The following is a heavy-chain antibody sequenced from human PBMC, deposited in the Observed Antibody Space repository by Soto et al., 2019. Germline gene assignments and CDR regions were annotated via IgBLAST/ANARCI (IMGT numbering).Heavy chain of an antibody. CDR1: GYTFTSYG. CDR2: ISAYNGNT. V-gene: IGHV1-18*01. D-gene: IGHD2-15*01. CDR3: ASDIVVVVAAPTDLFDY. Sequence: QVQLVQSGAEVKKPGASVKVSCKASGYTFTSYGISWVRQAPGQGLEWMGWISAYNGNTNYAQKLQGRVTMTTDTRTRTAYMELRSLRSADTAVYYCASDIVVVVAAPTDLFDYWGQGALGTVSS. J-gene: IGHJ4*02.